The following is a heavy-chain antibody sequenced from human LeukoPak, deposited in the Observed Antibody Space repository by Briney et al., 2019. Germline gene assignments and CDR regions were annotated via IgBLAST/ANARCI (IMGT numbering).Heavy chain of an antibody. Sequence: GSSVKVSCKASGGTCSSYAISWVRQAPGQGLEWMGGIIPIFGTANYAQKFQGRVTITADESTSTAYMELSSLRSEDTAVYYCARDKIVGATLFFDYWGQGTLVTVSS. J-gene: IGHJ4*02. D-gene: IGHD1-26*01. CDR1: GGTCSSYA. CDR2: IIPIFGTA. V-gene: IGHV1-69*01. CDR3: ARDKIVGATLFFDY.